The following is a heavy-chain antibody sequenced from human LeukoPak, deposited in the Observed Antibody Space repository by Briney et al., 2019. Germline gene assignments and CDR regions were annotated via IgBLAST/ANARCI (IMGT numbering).Heavy chain of an antibody. CDR3: ATAYNSSFLDPYHAFDL. CDR1: GYSLSELA. CDR2: FGLEDGET. Sequence: ASVKVSCKASGYSLSELAVHWVRQAPGKGLQWMGGFGLEDGETIYAQNFQGRVTMTEDTSTDTAHMELSSLTSEDTALYFCATAYNSSFLDPYHAFDLWGQGTMVTVSS. V-gene: IGHV1-24*01. D-gene: IGHD3-22*01. J-gene: IGHJ3*01.